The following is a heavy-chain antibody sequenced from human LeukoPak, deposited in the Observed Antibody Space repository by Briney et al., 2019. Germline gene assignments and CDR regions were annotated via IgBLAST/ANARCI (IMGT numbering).Heavy chain of an antibody. CDR1: GDSVSSNSAA. V-gene: IGHV6-1*01. CDR3: ARDPNWTFYYFDY. D-gene: IGHD1-1*01. Sequence: SQTLSLTCAISGDSVSSNSAAWHWIRQSPSRGLEWLGRTYYRSKWYNDYAVSVKSRITINPDTSKNQFALQLTSVTPEDTAVYYCARDPNWTFYYFDYWGQGTLVTVSS. J-gene: IGHJ4*02. CDR2: TYYRSKWYN.